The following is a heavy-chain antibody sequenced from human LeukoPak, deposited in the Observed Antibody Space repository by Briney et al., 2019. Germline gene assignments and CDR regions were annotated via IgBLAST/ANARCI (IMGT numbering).Heavy chain of an antibody. J-gene: IGHJ5*01. V-gene: IGHV3-23*01. D-gene: IGHD3-22*01. CDR2: VSGSGTTT. CDR3: AKGDDSSGRNWFDS. CDR1: GFTFSSYA. Sequence: GGSLRLSCAASGFTFSSYAMSWVRQAPGKGLEWVSAVSGSGTTTHNADSVEGRFSSSRDNSKNTLFLHMNSLRVDDTAVYYCAKGDDSSGRNWFDSWGQGTLVTVSS.